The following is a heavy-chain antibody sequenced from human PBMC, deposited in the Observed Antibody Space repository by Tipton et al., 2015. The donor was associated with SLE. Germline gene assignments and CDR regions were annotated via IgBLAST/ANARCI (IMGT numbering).Heavy chain of an antibody. D-gene: IGHD3-10*01. CDR1: DYTFTSYA. V-gene: IGHV3-30*04. J-gene: IGHJ4*02. CDR2: ISYDGSNK. CDR3: ARETPLDTGYFDY. Sequence: QVQLVQSGAEVRKPGASVRVSCKASDYTFTSYAMHWVRQAPGKGLEWVAVISYDGSNKYYADSVKGRFTISRDNSKNTLYLQMNSLRAEDTSVYYCARETPLDTGYFDYWGQGTLVTVSS.